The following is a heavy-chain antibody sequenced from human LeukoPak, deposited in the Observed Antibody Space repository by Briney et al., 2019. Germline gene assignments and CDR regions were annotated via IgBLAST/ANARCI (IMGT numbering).Heavy chain of an antibody. D-gene: IGHD3-10*01. CDR2: INHSGST. J-gene: IGHJ4*02. V-gene: IGHV4-34*01. CDR1: GGSFSNYY. Sequence: SETLSLTRAVYGGSFSNYYWNWIRQPPGKGLEWIGEINHSGSTNYNPSLKSRVTISVDTSKNQFSLKLTSVTAADTAVYYCARRYGSGSSGTFDYWGQGTLVTVSS. CDR3: ARRYGSGSSGTFDY.